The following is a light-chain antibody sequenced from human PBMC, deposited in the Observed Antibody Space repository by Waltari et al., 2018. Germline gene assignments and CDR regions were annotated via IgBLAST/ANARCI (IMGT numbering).Light chain of an antibody. V-gene: IGLV3-25*03. J-gene: IGLJ2*01. Sequence: SDDLTQPPSVSVSPGQTARITCSGDALPKPYAYWYQQKPGQAPVLMIFKDSERPSGIPERFSGSSSGTMGTLTISGVQAEDEADYYCQSVDSTGSYVVFGGGTKLTVL. CDR1: ALPKPY. CDR2: KDS. CDR3: QSVDSTGSYVV.